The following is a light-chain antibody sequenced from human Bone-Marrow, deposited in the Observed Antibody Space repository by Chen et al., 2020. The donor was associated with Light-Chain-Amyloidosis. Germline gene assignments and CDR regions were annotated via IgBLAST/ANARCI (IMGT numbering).Light chain of an antibody. CDR2: DAS. CDR1: QSVSSY. CDR3: QQRSNWPPIS. V-gene: IGKV3-11*01. J-gene: IGKJ5*01. Sequence: EIVLTQSPATLSLSPGERATLSCRASQSVSSYLAWYQQKPCQAPRPLIYDASNRATGIPARFSGSGSRTEFTLTISGLVPEDFAVYYCQQRSNWPPISFVQGRRLEIK.